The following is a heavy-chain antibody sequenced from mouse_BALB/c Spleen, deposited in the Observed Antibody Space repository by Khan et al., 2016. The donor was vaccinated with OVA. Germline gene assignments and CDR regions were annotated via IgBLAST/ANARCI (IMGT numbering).Heavy chain of an antibody. D-gene: IGHD2-14*01. CDR2: IYPGDGDT. V-gene: IGHV1-80*01. J-gene: IGHJ3*01. CDR3: ARGGYDYFTY. Sequence: QVQLQQSGAELVRPGSSVKISCKASGYAFSNYWMNWVKQRPGQGLEWIGQIYPGDGDTSFNGKFRGKATLTADKSSSTAYMQLSILTSEDSAVYFCARGGYDYFTYWGQGTLVTVSA. CDR1: GYAFSNYW.